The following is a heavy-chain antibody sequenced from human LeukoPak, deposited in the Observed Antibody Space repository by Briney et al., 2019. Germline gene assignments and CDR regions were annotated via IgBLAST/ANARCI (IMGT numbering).Heavy chain of an antibody. CDR3: ARDPAPQGWFDS. V-gene: IGHV3-30-3*01. Sequence: GGSLRLSCTASGFTFSSYAIHWVRQAPGKGLEWVAVVSYDGSRKYYADSVKGRFTISRDNSKNMLYLQMNSLRAEDTAVYHCARDPAPQGWFDSWGQGTLVTVSS. CDR2: VSYDGSRK. CDR1: GFTFSSYA. J-gene: IGHJ5*01.